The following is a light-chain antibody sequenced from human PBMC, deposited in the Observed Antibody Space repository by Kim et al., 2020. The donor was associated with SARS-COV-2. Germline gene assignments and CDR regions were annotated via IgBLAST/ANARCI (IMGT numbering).Light chain of an antibody. CDR2: GAS. J-gene: IGKJ2*01. CDR3: QQYNKWPYT. Sequence: SVSPGGRATLSCRASQSINSDVAWYQQKPGQAPRLLIYGASTRATGIPARFSGSGSGTEFTLTVSSLQSEDFVVYYCQQYNKWPYTFGQGTKLEI. CDR1: QSINSD. V-gene: IGKV3-15*01.